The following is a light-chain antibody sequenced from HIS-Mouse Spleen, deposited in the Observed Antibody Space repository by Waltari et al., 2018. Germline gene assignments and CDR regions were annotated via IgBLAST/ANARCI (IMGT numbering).Light chain of an antibody. V-gene: IGLV3-10*01. CDR2: EDS. CDR1: ALPKKY. Sequence: SYELTQPPSVSVSPGQTARITCPGEALPKKYAYWYQQKSGQAPVLVIYEDSKRPSGIPERFSGSSSGTMATLTISGAQVEDEADYYCYSTDSSGNHRRVFGGGTKLTVL. J-gene: IGLJ3*02. CDR3: YSTDSSGNHRRV.